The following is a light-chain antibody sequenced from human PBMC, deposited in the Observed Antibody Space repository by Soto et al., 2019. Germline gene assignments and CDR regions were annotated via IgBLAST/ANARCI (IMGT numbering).Light chain of an antibody. Sequence: DIVMTQSPLSLPVTPGEPASISCRSSQSLLHSNGYNYLDWYLQKPGQSPQLLIYLGSNRASGVPDRFRGSESGTYFTLKISRVEAEDVGVSYCMQALQTPTFGQGTKVEIK. J-gene: IGKJ1*01. CDR2: LGS. V-gene: IGKV2-28*01. CDR1: QSLLHSNGYNY. CDR3: MQALQTPT.